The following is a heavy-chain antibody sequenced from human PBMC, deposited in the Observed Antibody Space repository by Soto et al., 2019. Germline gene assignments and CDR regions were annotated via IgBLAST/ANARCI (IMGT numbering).Heavy chain of an antibody. CDR2: ISSSSSYI. V-gene: IGHV3-21*01. CDR1: GFTFSSYS. J-gene: IGHJ3*02. CDR3: ARVENIVVVTAKVSDSFDI. D-gene: IGHD2-21*02. Sequence: PGGSLRLSCAASGFTFSSYSMNWVRQAPGKGLEWVSSISSSSSYIYYADSVKGRFTISRDNAKNSLYLQMNSLRAEDTAVYYCARVENIVVVTAKVSDSFDIWGQGIMVTVSS.